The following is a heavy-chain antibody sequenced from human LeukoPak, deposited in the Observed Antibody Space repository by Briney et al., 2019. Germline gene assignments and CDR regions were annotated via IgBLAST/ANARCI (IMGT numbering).Heavy chain of an antibody. D-gene: IGHD6-13*01. CDR1: GGSISSYY. CDR3: ARISSSNWYNERGAFDV. CDR2: VYYTGST. Sequence: SETLSLTCTVSGGSISSYYWSWVRQAPGKGLEWIGFVYYTGSTNYSPSLKSRVTISVDTSKNQFSLKLRSVTAADTAVYYCARISSSNWYNERGAFDVWGQGTMVTVSS. J-gene: IGHJ3*01. V-gene: IGHV4-59*01.